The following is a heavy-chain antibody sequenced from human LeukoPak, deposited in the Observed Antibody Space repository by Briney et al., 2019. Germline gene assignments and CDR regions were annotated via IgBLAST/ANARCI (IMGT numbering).Heavy chain of an antibody. J-gene: IGHJ4*02. Sequence: PGGSLRLSCAASGFTFSSYAMSWVRQAPGKGLEWVSAISGGGGSTYYADSVKGRFTISGDNSKNTLYLQMNSLRAEDTAVYYCAKAHSSGWRPHFDYWGQGTLVTVSS. V-gene: IGHV3-23*01. CDR1: GFTFSSYA. CDR2: ISGGGGST. CDR3: AKAHSSGWRPHFDY. D-gene: IGHD6-19*01.